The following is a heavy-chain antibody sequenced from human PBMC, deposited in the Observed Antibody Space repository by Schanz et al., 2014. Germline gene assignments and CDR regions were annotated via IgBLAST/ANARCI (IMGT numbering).Heavy chain of an antibody. CDR2: VFPNGIT. V-gene: IGHV4-61*02. CDR3: ARDTTWRLDL. CDR1: GGSIRSGTYY. J-gene: IGHJ2*01. Sequence: QVQLQESGPGLVKPSQTLSLTCTVSGGSIRSGTYYWSWIRQPAGKALEWVGRVFPNGITNYNPSRKSRVPISLAPSKNQFSLTLASLTAADTAVYYCARDTTWRLDLWGRGTLVTVSS. D-gene: IGHD1-1*01.